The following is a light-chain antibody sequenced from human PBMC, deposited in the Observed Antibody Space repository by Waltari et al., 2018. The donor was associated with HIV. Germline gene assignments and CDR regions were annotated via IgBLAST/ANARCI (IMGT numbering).Light chain of an antibody. Sequence: DIQMTQSPSSLTASVGDRVTITCRASKSVSSYLNWYQQKQGKAPKLLIYAASRLQRGVRTRFSGSGSGTDFTLSIISMQPDDFATDYCEQSYSSPRTVGEGTKVEIK. CDR2: AAS. CDR1: KSVSSY. V-gene: IGKV1-39*01. CDR3: EQSYSSPRT. J-gene: IGKJ1*01.